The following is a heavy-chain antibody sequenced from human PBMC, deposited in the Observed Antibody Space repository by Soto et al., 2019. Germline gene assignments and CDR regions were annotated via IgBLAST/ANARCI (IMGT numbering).Heavy chain of an antibody. V-gene: IGHV2-5*02. CDR3: ARVAITFAGVRDIDAFNM. CDR1: GFSLSTSRVG. Sequence: QITLKESGPTLIKPTETLTLTCSFSGFSLSTSRVGVGWIRQPPGKALEWLAVIYWDNDKRYSPSLNNRLTITKDTSKNQVVLTMTNMDPVDTATFYCARVAITFAGVRDIDAFNMWGQGTMVTVSS. CDR2: IYWDNDK. D-gene: IGHD3-16*01. J-gene: IGHJ3*02.